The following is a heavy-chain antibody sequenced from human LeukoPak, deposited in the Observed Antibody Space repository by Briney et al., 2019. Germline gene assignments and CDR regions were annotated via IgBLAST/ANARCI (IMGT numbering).Heavy chain of an antibody. CDR2: MYHTGST. V-gene: IGHV4-38-2*02. CDR1: GYSMSSGYY. J-gene: IGHJ4*02. D-gene: IGHD1-26*01. Sequence: SETLSLTCTVSGYSMSSGYYWGWIRQPPERGLEWIGSMYHTGSTYYNPSLKSRVTISVDTSKNQFSLKLSSVTAADTAVYYCATTTIRLGYWGQGTLVTVSS. CDR3: ATTTIRLGY.